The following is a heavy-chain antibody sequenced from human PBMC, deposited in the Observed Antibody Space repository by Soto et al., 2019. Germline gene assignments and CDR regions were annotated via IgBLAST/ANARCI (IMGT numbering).Heavy chain of an antibody. CDR1: GYTFTGYY. D-gene: IGHD1-1*01. Sequence: GASVKVSCKASGYTFTGYYLHWVRQAPGQGLEWMGWINPNSGGTNYAQKFQGRVTMTRDTSISTAYMELSRLRSDDTAVYYCARGRTGTTSYFDYWGQGNLVTVYS. CDR3: ARGRTGTTSYFDY. V-gene: IGHV1-2*02. J-gene: IGHJ4*02. CDR2: INPNSGGT.